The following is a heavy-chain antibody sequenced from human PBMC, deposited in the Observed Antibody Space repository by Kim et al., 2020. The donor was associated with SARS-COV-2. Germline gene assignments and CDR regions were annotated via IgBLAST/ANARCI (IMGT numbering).Heavy chain of an antibody. D-gene: IGHD7-27*01. J-gene: IGHJ5*02. Sequence: GGSLRLSCTASGFTFGDYAMSWFRQAPGKGLEWVGFIRSKAYGGTTEYAASVKGRFTIPRDDSKSIGYLQMNSLKTEDTAVYYCTRGAKGWGKIGWFDPWGEGKIVTVS. CDR2: IRSKAYGGTT. CDR1: GFTFGDYA. CDR3: TRGAKGWGKIGWFDP. V-gene: IGHV3-49*03.